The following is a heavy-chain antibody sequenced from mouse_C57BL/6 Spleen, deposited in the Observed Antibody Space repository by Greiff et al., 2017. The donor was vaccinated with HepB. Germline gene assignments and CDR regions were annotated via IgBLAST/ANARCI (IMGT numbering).Heavy chain of an antibody. D-gene: IGHD1-1*01. Sequence: VQRVESGAELVKPGASVKLSCKASGYTFTSYWMHWVKQRPGQGLEWIGMIHPNSGSTNYNEKFKSKATLTVDKSSSTAYMQLSSLTSEDSAVYYCARGTTVVEGWFAYWGQGTLVTVSA. CDR2: IHPNSGST. CDR1: GYTFTSYW. CDR3: ARGTTVVEGWFAY. V-gene: IGHV1-64*01. J-gene: IGHJ3*01.